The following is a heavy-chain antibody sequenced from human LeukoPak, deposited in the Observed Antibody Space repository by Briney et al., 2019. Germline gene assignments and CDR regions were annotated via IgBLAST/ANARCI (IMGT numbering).Heavy chain of an antibody. J-gene: IGHJ4*02. V-gene: IGHV3-30*03. CDR3: ARDSSDAYNPEPGY. Sequence: HPGGSLRLSCAASGFTFSSYGMHWVRQAPGKGLEWVAVISYDGSNKYYADSVKGRFTISRDNSKNTLYLQMNSLRDEDTAVYFCARDSSDAYNPEPGYWGQGILVTVSS. CDR1: GFTFSSYG. D-gene: IGHD1-1*01. CDR2: ISYDGSNK.